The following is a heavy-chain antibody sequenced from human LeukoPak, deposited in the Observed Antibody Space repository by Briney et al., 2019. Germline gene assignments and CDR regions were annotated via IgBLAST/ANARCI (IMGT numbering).Heavy chain of an antibody. D-gene: IGHD3-10*01. Sequence: SVKVSCKASGGTFSSYAISWVRQAPGQGLEWMGGIIPIFATANYAQKFQGRVTITTDESTRTAYMELSSLRSEDTAVYYCATGIITMVRGVPPVFDYWGQGTLVTVSS. J-gene: IGHJ4*02. CDR2: IIPIFATA. CDR1: GGTFSSYA. V-gene: IGHV1-69*05. CDR3: ATGIITMVRGVPPVFDY.